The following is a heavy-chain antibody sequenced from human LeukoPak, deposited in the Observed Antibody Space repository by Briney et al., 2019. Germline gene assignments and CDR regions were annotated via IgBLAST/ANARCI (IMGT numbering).Heavy chain of an antibody. D-gene: IGHD3-3*01. J-gene: IGHJ3*02. Sequence: GGSLRLSCAASGFTFSSYSMNWVRQAPGKGLEWVSSISSSSSYIYYADSVKGRFTISRVNAKNSLYLQVNSLRAEDTAVYYCARGSRFGVVERDAFDIWGQGTMVTVTS. CDR1: GFTFSSYS. CDR3: ARGSRFGVVERDAFDI. V-gene: IGHV3-21*01. CDR2: ISSSSSYI.